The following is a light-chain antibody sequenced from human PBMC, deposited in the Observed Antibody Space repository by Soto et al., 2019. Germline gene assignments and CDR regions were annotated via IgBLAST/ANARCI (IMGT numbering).Light chain of an antibody. CDR1: SSNIGSNY. Sequence: QCVLTQPPSASGTPGQRVTISCSGSSSNIGSNYVYWYQQLPGTAPKLLIYRNNQRPSGVPDRFSGSKSGTSASLAISGLRSEDEADYYCAAWDDSLSGDVFGTGXKVTVL. CDR3: AAWDDSLSGDV. V-gene: IGLV1-47*01. J-gene: IGLJ1*01. CDR2: RNN.